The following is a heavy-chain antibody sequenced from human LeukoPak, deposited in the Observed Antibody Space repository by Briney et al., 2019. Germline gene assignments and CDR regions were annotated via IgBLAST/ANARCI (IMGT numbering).Heavy chain of an antibody. J-gene: IGHJ5*02. D-gene: IGHD3-9*01. CDR2: IIPIFGTA. Sequence: GASVKVSCKASGGTFSSYAISWVRQAPGQGLEWMGGIIPIFGTANYAQEFQGRVTITADESTSTAYMELSSLRSEDTAVYYCARASDYDILNWFDPWGQGTLVTVSS. CDR3: ARASDYDILNWFDP. V-gene: IGHV1-69*13. CDR1: GGTFSSYA.